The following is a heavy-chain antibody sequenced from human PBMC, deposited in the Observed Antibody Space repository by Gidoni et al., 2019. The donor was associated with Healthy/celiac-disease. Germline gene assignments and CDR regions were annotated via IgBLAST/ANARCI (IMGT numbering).Heavy chain of an antibody. J-gene: IGHJ4*02. D-gene: IGHD3-9*01. CDR2: IWYDGSNK. CDR1: GFTFSSYG. CDR3: ARGELRYFDWFTFDY. Sequence: QVQLVESGGGVVQPGRSLRLSCAASGFTFSSYGMHWVRQAPGKGLEWVAVIWYDGSNKYYADSVKGRFTISRDNSKNTLYLQMNSLRAEDTAVYYCARGELRYFDWFTFDYWGQGTLVTVSS. V-gene: IGHV3-33*01.